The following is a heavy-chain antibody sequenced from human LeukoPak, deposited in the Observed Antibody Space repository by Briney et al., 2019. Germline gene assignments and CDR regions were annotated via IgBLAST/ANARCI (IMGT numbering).Heavy chain of an antibody. CDR2: ISHSGYDI. CDR1: GFTFSRYS. V-gene: IGHV3-21*01. CDR3: AREKGGNYDILTGYYNYYYYMDV. Sequence: GGSLRLSCAASGFTFSRYSMNWVRQAPGKGLEWVSSISHSGYDIYYADSVKGRFTISRDNANNSLYLQMNSLRAEDTAVYYCAREKGGNYDILTGYYNYYYYMDVWGKGTTVTVSS. D-gene: IGHD3-9*01. J-gene: IGHJ6*03.